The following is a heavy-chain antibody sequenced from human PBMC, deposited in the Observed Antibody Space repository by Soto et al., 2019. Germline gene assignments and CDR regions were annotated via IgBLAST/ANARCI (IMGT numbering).Heavy chain of an antibody. CDR1: GFTFSTSW. J-gene: IGHJ3*02. CDR3: ARDFSTADGDLFYDAFEI. D-gene: IGHD5-18*01. Sequence: EVQLVESGGDLVQPGGSLRLSCAASGFTFSTSWMTWVRQAPGTGLEWVANIRKDGSVIHYGDSVKGRFTNSRDNAKNSLYLEMTNLRVDDTAVYFCARDFSTADGDLFYDAFEIWGKGTVVTVSS. CDR2: IRKDGSVI. V-gene: IGHV3-7*01.